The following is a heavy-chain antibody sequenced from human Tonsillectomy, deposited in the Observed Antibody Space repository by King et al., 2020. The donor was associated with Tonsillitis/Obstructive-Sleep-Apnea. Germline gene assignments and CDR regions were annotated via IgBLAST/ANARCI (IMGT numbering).Heavy chain of an antibody. Sequence: VKLVESGGGVVQPGRSLRLSCAASGFTFSSYAIHWVRQAPGKGLEWVAVISYDGSNKYYADSVKGRFTISRDNSKNTLDLQMNSLRVEDTAVYYCAREGIYDSSGYADAFDIWGQGTMVAVSS. CDR2: ISYDGSNK. D-gene: IGHD3-22*01. CDR3: AREGIYDSSGYADAFDI. J-gene: IGHJ3*02. CDR1: GFTFSSYA. V-gene: IGHV3-30*04.